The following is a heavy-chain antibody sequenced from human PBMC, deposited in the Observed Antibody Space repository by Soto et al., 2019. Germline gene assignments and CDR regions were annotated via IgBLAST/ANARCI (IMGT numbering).Heavy chain of an antibody. J-gene: IGHJ4*02. D-gene: IGHD2-15*01. CDR1: GFPFTTYG. CDR3: VGGQYYFDY. V-gene: IGHV3-30*03. CDR2: ISYDGSNK. Sequence: QVKLVESGGGVVQPGRSLRLSCAASGFPFTTYGMHWVREGPGKGLEWVAVISYDGSNKYYADSVKGRFTISRDNSKNTLYLQINGLRPEDTALSYCVGGQYYFDYRGQGTLVIVSS.